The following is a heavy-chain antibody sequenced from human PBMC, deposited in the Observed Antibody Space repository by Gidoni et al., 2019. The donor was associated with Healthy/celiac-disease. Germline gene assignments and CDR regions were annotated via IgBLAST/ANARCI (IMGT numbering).Heavy chain of an antibody. D-gene: IGHD4-17*01. CDR3: ARRELYGDYPPEYYFDY. V-gene: IGHV4-39*01. Sequence: QLQLQESGPGLVKPSETLSLTCTVSGGSISSSSYYWGWIRQPPGKGLEWIGSIYYSGSTYYNPSLKSRVTISVDTSKNQFSLKLSSVTAADTAVYYCARRELYGDYPPEYYFDYWGQGTLVTVSS. CDR2: IYYSGST. CDR1: GGSISSSSYY. J-gene: IGHJ4*02.